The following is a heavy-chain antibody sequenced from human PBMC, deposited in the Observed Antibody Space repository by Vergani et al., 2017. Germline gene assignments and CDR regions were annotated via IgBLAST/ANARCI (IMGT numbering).Heavy chain of an antibody. CDR3: ASAGPSGGWFDP. CDR2: IIPILGIA. D-gene: IGHD1-26*01. CDR1: GGTFSSYT. J-gene: IGHJ5*02. Sequence: QVQLVQSGAEVKKPGSSVKVSCKASGGTFSSYTISWVRQAPGQGLEWRGRIIPILGIANYAQKFQGRVTITADKSTSTAYMGLSSLRSEDTAVYYCASAGPSGGWFDPWGQGTLVTVSS. V-gene: IGHV1-69*02.